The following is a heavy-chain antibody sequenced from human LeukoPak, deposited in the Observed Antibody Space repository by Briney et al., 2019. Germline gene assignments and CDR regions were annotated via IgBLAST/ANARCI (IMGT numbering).Heavy chain of an antibody. CDR3: ARVGYDFWSGYYTGMYY. D-gene: IGHD3-3*01. J-gene: IGHJ4*02. V-gene: IGHV3-21*01. CDR1: GFTFSSYS. Sequence: PGGSLRLSCAASGFTFSSYSMNWVRQAPRKGLEWVSSISSSSSYIYYADSVKGRFTISRDNAKNSLYLQMNSLRAEDTAVYYCARVGYDFWSGYYTGMYYWGQGTLVTVSS. CDR2: ISSSSSYI.